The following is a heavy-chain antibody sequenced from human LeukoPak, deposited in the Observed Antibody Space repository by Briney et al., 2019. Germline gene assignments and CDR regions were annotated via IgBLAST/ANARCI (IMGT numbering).Heavy chain of an antibody. Sequence: QTGGSLRLSCAASGFTFSSYAMSWVRQAPGKGLEWVSGISDSIGSTYYADSVKGRFTISRDNSKNTLYLQMNSLRAEDTAVYYCAKVGDYGDYWTRFEEYYFDYWGQGTLVTVSS. D-gene: IGHD4-17*01. CDR1: GFTFSSYA. CDR2: ISDSIGST. J-gene: IGHJ4*02. CDR3: AKVGDYGDYWTRFEEYYFDY. V-gene: IGHV3-23*01.